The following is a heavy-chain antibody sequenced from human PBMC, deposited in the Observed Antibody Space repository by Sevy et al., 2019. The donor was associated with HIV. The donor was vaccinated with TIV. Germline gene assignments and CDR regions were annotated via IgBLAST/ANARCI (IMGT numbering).Heavy chain of an antibody. V-gene: IGHV3-48*01. Sequence: GGSLRLSCAASGFTFSLDSMTWVRQAPGKGPEWMSYITTSSSIIYYADSAKGRFTISRDNAKNSLYLQMSSLRVEDTGVYYCARSFYDSNGFSGYYHLDYWGQGTLVTVSS. CDR1: GFTFSLDS. J-gene: IGHJ4*02. CDR2: ITTSSSII. CDR3: ARSFYDSNGFSGYYHLDY. D-gene: IGHD3-22*01.